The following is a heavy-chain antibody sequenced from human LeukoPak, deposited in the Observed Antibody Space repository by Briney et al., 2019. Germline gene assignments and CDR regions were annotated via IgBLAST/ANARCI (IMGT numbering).Heavy chain of an antibody. V-gene: IGHV1-2*02. Sequence: GASVKVSCKASGYTFTGYYMHWVRQAPGQGLEWMGWINPNSGGTNYAQKFQGRVTMTRDTSISTAYMELSRLRSDDTAVYYCARDGSDFWSGYPVEGAFDIWGQGTMVTVSS. CDR2: INPNSGGT. CDR3: ARDGSDFWSGYPVEGAFDI. CDR1: GYTFTGYY. J-gene: IGHJ3*02. D-gene: IGHD3-3*01.